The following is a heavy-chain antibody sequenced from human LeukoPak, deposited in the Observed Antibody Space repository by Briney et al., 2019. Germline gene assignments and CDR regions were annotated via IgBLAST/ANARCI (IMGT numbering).Heavy chain of an antibody. CDR1: GFTFSNYG. V-gene: IGHV3-30*18. CDR2: ISDDGSNT. D-gene: IGHD3-10*01. CDR3: VKGYGSGSSSTDY. J-gene: IGHJ4*02. Sequence: GASLRLSCAASGFTFSNYGMHWVRQAPGKGLDWVAFISDDGSNTYYADSVKGRFTISRDNSKNTLYLQMNSLRTEDTAVYYCVKGYGSGSSSTDYWGQGTLITVSS.